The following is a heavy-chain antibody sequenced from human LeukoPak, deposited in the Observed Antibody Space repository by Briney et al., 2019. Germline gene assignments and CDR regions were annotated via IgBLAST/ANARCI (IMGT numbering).Heavy chain of an antibody. CDR1: GGSISGSRYY. CDR3: ARLSYGSGSHYNFYFDF. J-gene: IGHJ4*02. D-gene: IGHD3-10*01. Sequence: AETLSLYCTVAGGSISGSRYYWGWIRQPPGKGLEWIGSIYYSGSTYYNPSLKSRVTISVDTSKNQFSLKLSSVTAADTAVYYCARLSYGSGSHYNFYFDFWGQGTLVTVSA. CDR2: IYYSGST. V-gene: IGHV4-39*01.